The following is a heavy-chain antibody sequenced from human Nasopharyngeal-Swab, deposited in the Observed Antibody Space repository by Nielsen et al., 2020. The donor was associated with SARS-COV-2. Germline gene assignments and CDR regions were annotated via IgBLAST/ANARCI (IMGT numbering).Heavy chain of an antibody. CDR3: ACPYDILTGFDY. D-gene: IGHD3-9*01. CDR1: GGSISSSSYY. J-gene: IGHJ4*02. CDR2: IYYSGST. Sequence: SETLSLTCTVSGGSISSSSYYWGWIRQPPGKGLEWIGSIYYSGSTYYNPSLKSRVTISVDTPKNQFSLKLSSVTAADTAVYYCACPYDILTGFDYWGQGTLVTVSS. V-gene: IGHV4-39*01.